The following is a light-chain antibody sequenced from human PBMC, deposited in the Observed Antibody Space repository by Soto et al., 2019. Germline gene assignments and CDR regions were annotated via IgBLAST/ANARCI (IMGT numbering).Light chain of an antibody. CDR2: KTS. V-gene: IGKV1-5*03. Sequence: DIQMTQSPSTLSASVGDRVTITCRASQSISSWLAWYQQKPGTAPKLLIYKTSGLESGVPSRFSGSGSGTEFTLSFSSLQPDDFATYYCQQYNRFPYTFGQGTRLEIK. J-gene: IGKJ2*01. CDR1: QSISSW. CDR3: QQYNRFPYT.